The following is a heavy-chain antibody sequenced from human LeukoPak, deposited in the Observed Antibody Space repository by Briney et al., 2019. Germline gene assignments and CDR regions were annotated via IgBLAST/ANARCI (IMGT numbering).Heavy chain of an antibody. J-gene: IGHJ5*02. CDR3: ARAGSSSGYWFDP. CDR1: GGTFSSYA. D-gene: IGHD6-6*01. V-gene: IGHV1-69*06. Sequence: SVKVSCKASGGTFSSYAISWVRQAPGQGLEWMGGIIPIFGTANYAQKFQGRVTITADKSTSTAYMELSSLRSEDTAVYYCARAGSSSGYWFDPWGQGTLVTVSS. CDR2: IIPIFGTA.